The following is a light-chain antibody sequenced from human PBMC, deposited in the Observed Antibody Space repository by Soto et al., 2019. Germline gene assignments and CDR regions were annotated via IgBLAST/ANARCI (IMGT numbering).Light chain of an antibody. CDR1: QSISNW. V-gene: IGKV1-5*01. CDR2: DAS. J-gene: IGKJ1*01. Sequence: DIKMTQSPSSLSASVGDRVTITCRASQSISNWLAWYQLKPGKVPKLLIFDASSLESGVPSRFSGSGSGTEFTLTISSLQPDDFATYYCLQYNGYYRTFGQGTKV. CDR3: LQYNGYYRT.